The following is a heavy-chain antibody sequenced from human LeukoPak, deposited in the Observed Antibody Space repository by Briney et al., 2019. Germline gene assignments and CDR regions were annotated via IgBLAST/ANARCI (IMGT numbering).Heavy chain of an antibody. J-gene: IGHJ5*02. CDR3: ARASVLLWFGELSDFDP. D-gene: IGHD3-10*01. CDR2: ISAYNGNT. V-gene: IGHV1-18*01. CDR1: GGTFSSYA. Sequence: ASVKVSCKASGGTFSSYAISWVRQAPGQGLEWMGWISAYNGNTNYAQKLQGRVTMTTDTSTSTAYMELRSLRSDDTAVYYCARASVLLWFGELSDFDPWGQGTLVTVSS.